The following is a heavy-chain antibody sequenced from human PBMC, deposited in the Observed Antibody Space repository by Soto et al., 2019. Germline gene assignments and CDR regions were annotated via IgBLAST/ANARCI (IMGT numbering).Heavy chain of an antibody. J-gene: IGHJ4*02. CDR1: GGTFSSYA. Sequence: QVQLVQSGAEVKKPGSSVKVSCKASGGTFSSYAISWVRQAPGQGLEWMGGIIPICGTANYAQKFQGRVTITADESTSTADMELSSLRSEDTAVYYCARLPGYCSGGSCYSPGYWGQGTLVTVSS. CDR2: IIPICGTA. CDR3: ARLPGYCSGGSCYSPGY. D-gene: IGHD2-15*01. V-gene: IGHV1-69*01.